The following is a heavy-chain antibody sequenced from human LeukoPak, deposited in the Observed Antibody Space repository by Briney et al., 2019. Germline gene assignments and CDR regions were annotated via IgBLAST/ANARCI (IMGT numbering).Heavy chain of an antibody. V-gene: IGHV1-18*04. J-gene: IGHJ4*02. Sequence: ASVKVSCKASGYTFTIYGISWVRQAPGQGLGWMGWISAYNGNTNYAQKLQGRVTMTTDTSTSTAYMELRSLRSDDTAVYYCARDQRCSGGSCYSDRFDYWGQGTLVTVSS. D-gene: IGHD2-15*01. CDR2: ISAYNGNT. CDR3: ARDQRCSGGSCYSDRFDY. CDR1: GYTFTIYG.